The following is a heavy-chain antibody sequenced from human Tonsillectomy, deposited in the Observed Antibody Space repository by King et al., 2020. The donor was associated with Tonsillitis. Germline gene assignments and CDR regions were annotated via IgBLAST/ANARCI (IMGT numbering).Heavy chain of an antibody. CDR1: GFSFSRYS. CDR3: ARDWGDGRQVPLYY. D-gene: IGHD5-24*01. V-gene: IGHV3-21*01. J-gene: IGHJ4*02. CDR2: ISSGTGYI. Sequence: VQLVESGGGLVKPGGSLRLSCAASGFSFSRYSMTWVRQAPGKGLEWVSSISSGTGYIYYADSVKGRFIISRDNAKNSLYLQMNSLRAEDTAVYYCARDWGDGRQVPLYYWGQGTLVTVAS.